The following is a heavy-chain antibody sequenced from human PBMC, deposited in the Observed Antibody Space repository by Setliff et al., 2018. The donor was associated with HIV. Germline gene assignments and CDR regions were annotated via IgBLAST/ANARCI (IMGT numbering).Heavy chain of an antibody. CDR1: GFIFRNYW. CDR3: ARERISVGGAQGADY. J-gene: IGHJ4*02. D-gene: IGHD1-26*01. V-gene: IGHV3-7*01. CDR2: IKADGSEK. Sequence: LRLSCEASGFIFRNYWMSWVRQAPGKGLEWVANIKADGSEKHHVASVKGRFTISRDNAKNSVYLQMNSLRAEDTAVYYCARERISVGGAQGADYWGQGTLVTVS.